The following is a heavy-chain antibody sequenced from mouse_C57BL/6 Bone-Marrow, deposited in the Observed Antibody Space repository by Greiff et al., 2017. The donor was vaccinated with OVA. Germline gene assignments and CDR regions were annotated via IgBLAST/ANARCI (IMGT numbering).Heavy chain of an antibody. CDR2: INPSSGYT. D-gene: IGHD2-1*01. J-gene: IGHJ3*01. Sequence: VQLQQSGAELARPGASVKMSCKASGYTFTSYTMHWVKQRPGQGLEWIGYINPSSGYTKYNQKFKDKATLTADKSSSTAYMQLSSLTSEDSAVXYWARENGNWFAYWGQGPLVTVSA. CDR3: ARENGNWFAY. CDR1: GYTFTSYT. V-gene: IGHV1-4*01.